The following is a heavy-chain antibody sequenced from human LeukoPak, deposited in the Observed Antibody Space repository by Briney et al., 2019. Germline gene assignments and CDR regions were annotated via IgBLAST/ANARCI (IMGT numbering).Heavy chain of an antibody. J-gene: IGHJ5*02. D-gene: IGHD3-22*01. CDR3: ARPLTMIPNMGWFDP. V-gene: IGHV4-59*12. CDR1: GGSISSYY. Sequence: PSETLSLTCTVSGGSISSYYWSWIRQPPGKGLEWFGYIYYSGSTNYNPSLKSRVTISVDTSKNQFSLKLSSVTAADTAVYYCARPLTMIPNMGWFDPWGQGTLVTVSS. CDR2: IYYSGST.